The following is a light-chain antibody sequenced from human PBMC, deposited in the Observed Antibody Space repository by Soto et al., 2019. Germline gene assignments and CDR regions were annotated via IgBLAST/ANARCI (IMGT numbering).Light chain of an antibody. Sequence: DIQMTQSPSTLSASVGDRIAITCRASQSISSWLAWYQQKPGEAPKLLIHKASNLESGVPSRFSGSGSGTEFTLTISSLQPDDFVTYYCQQYINYPYTFGPGTKVDFK. CDR3: QQYINYPYT. V-gene: IGKV1-5*03. CDR2: KAS. J-gene: IGKJ3*01. CDR1: QSISSW.